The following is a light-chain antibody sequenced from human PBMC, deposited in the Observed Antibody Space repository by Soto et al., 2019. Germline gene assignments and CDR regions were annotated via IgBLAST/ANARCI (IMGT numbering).Light chain of an antibody. V-gene: IGKV3-20*01. CDR2: AVS. Sequence: DIVLKQSPGTLSLSPGERATLSCRASQSVDSRYLAWYQQKPGQAPRLLIYAVSSRATGIPDRFSGSGSGTDFTLTISRLEPEDFAEYYCQQYGNSPRYSFGQGTKLEIK. CDR3: QQYGNSPRYS. J-gene: IGKJ2*03. CDR1: QSVDSRY.